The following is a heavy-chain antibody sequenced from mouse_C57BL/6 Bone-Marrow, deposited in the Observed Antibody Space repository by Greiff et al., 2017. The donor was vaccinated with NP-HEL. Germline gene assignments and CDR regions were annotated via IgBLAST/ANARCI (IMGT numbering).Heavy chain of an antibody. V-gene: IGHV1-81*01. Sequence: QVQLQQSGAELARPGDSVKLSCKASGYTFTSYGISWVKQRTGQGLEWIGEIYPRSGSTYYNEKFKGKATLTADTSSSTAYMELRSLTSEDSAVYFSARAAYYYSTRSDYAMDYGGQGTSVTVAS. J-gene: IGHJ4*01. CDR3: ARAAYYYSTRSDYAMDY. D-gene: IGHD1-1*01. CDR2: IYPRSGST. CDR1: GYTFTSYG.